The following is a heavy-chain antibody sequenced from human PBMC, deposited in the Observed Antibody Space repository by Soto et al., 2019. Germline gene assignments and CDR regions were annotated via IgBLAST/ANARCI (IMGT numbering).Heavy chain of an antibody. CDR1: GYTFTRYN. J-gene: IGHJ4*02. CDR3: ATYIPVGGTLYCGGDCYYFDY. D-gene: IGHD2-21*02. CDR2: INAGNGNA. V-gene: IGHV1-3*01. Sequence: ASVKVSCKTPGYTFTRYNIHWVRQAPGQRLEWMGWINAGNGNARYAQNFQGRVTITADTPANTAYMELSSLSSEDTAVYYCATYIPVGGTLYCGGDCYYFDYWGQG.